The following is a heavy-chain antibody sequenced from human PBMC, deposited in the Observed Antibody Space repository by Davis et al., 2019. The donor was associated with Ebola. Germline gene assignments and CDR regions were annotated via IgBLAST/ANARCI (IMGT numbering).Heavy chain of an antibody. CDR1: GFTFSSYW. J-gene: IGHJ4*02. CDR3: ASEYCSGDNCLNDDY. V-gene: IGHV3-7*03. CDR2: IKEDGSEK. Sequence: GESLKISCAASGFTFSSYWMTWDRQAPGKGLEWVANIKEDGSEKYYVDSVKGRFTISRDNAKSSLYLQMNSLRAEDTAVYYCASEYCSGDNCLNDDYWGQGTLVTVSS. D-gene: IGHD2-15*01.